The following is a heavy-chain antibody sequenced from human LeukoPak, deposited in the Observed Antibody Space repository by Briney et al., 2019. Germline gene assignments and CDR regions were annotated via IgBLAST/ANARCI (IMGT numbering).Heavy chain of an antibody. CDR2: INSDGSST. J-gene: IGHJ5*02. Sequence: GGSLRLSCAASGFTFSSYWMHWVRQAPGKGLVWVSRINSDGSSTSYADSVKGRFTISRDNAKNTLYLQMNSLRAEDTAVYYCARGDIVVVPAAIHRWFDPWSQGTLVTVSS. CDR1: GFTFSSYW. D-gene: IGHD2-2*02. CDR3: ARGDIVVVPAAIHRWFDP. V-gene: IGHV3-74*01.